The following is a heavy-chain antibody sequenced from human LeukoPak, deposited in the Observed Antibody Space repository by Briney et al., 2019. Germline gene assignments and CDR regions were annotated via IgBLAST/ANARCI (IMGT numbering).Heavy chain of an antibody. CDR3: ARAAYCSSTNCYGFDY. Sequence: SETLSLTCTVSGYSISNGYYWGWIRQPPGKGLEWVGSIYHRGSTYYNPSLKSRVTFSVDTSKKQLSLKLTSVTAADTAVYYCARAAYCSSTNCYGFDYWGQGTLVTVSS. D-gene: IGHD2-2*01. J-gene: IGHJ4*02. V-gene: IGHV4-38-2*02. CDR2: IYHRGST. CDR1: GYSISNGYY.